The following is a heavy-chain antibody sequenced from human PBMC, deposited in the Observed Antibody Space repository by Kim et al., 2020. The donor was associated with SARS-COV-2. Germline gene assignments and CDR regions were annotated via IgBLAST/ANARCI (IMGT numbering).Heavy chain of an antibody. Sequence: GSTHSTPPLKGRLTMSVDTSKNQFSLKRGSVTAADTALYYCARAAAGFDYWGQGTLVTVSS. CDR3: ARAAAGFDY. CDR2: GST. V-gene: IGHV4-4*07. J-gene: IGHJ4*02. D-gene: IGHD6-13*01.